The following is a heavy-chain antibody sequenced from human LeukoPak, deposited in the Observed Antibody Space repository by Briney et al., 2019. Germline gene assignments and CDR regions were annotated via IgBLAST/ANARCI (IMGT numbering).Heavy chain of an antibody. V-gene: IGHV5-51*01. J-gene: IGHJ6*03. CDR3: ARQDIVVVPAAIPPDYYYMDV. D-gene: IGHD2-2*02. CDR2: IYPGDSDT. CDR1: GYSFTSYW. Sequence: GESLKISCKGSGYSFTSYWIGWVRQMPGKGLEWMGIIYPGDSDTRYSPSFQGQVTISADKSISTAYLQWSSLKASDTAMYYCARQDIVVVPAAIPPDYYYMDVWGKGTTVTVSS.